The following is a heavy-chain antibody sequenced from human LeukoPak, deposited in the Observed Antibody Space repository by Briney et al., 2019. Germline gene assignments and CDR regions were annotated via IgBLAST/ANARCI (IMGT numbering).Heavy chain of an antibody. D-gene: IGHD1-26*01. Sequence: QPGGSLRLSCAASGFTVSSNYMTWVRQAAGKGLEWVSVIYVGGTTYYADSVRGRFTISRDNAKNTLYLQMNSLRAEDTAVYYCVRDAPEWEIPSDYWGQGTLVTVSS. CDR3: VRDAPEWEIPSDY. V-gene: IGHV3-66*01. J-gene: IGHJ4*02. CDR1: GFTVSSNY. CDR2: IYVGGTT.